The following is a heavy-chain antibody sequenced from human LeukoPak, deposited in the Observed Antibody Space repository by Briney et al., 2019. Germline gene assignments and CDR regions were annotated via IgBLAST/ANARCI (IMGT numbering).Heavy chain of an antibody. CDR1: GGTFSSYA. D-gene: IGHD7-27*01. CDR2: IIPIFGTA. Sequence: SVKVSCKASGGTFSSYAISWVRQAPGQGLEWKGGIIPIFGTANYAQKFQGRVTITADESTSTAYMELSSLRSEDTAVYYCASGSKLGTFDFDAFDIRGQGTMVTVSS. V-gene: IGHV1-69*13. CDR3: ASGSKLGTFDFDAFDI. J-gene: IGHJ3*02.